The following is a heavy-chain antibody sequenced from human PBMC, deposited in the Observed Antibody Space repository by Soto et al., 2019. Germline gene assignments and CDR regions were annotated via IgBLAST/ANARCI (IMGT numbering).Heavy chain of an antibody. V-gene: IGHV4-34*01. CDR1: GGSFSGYY. J-gene: IGHJ6*03. CDR3: ARITMVRGVIHTWSYYYYMDV. Sequence: QVQLQQWGAGLLKPSETLSLTCAVYGGSFSGYYWSWIRQPPGKGLEWIGEINHSGSINYNPSLKSRVTISVDTSKNQFSLKLSSVTAADTAVYYCARITMVRGVIHTWSYYYYMDVWGKGTTVTVSS. CDR2: INHSGSI. D-gene: IGHD3-10*01.